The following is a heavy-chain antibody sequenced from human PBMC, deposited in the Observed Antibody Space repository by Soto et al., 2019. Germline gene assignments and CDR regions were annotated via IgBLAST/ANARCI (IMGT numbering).Heavy chain of an antibody. V-gene: IGHV3-64*01. CDR2: ISSNGGST. CDR3: ARDSNQGQLVSYYYYYMDV. J-gene: IGHJ6*03. Sequence: GGSLRLSCAASGFTFSSYAMHWVRQAPGKGLEYVSAISSNGGSTYYANSVKGRFTISRDNSKNTLYLQMGSLRAEDMAVYYCARDSNQGQLVSYYYYYMDVWGKGTTVTVSS. CDR1: GFTFSSYA. D-gene: IGHD6-6*01.